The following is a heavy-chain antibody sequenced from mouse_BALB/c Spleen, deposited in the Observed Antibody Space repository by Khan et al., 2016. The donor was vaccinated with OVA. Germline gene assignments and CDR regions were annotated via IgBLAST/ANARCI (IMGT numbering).Heavy chain of an antibody. CDR2: ISYSGNT. V-gene: IGHV3-2*02. CDR3: ARIQGGDFDY. J-gene: IGHJ2*01. D-gene: IGHD3-2*02. CDR1: GYSITSDYA. Sequence: VQLKESGPGLVKPSQSLSLTCTVTGYSITSDYAWNWIRQFPGSKLEWMGYISYSGNTKYNPSLKSRISITRDTSKNQFFLQLNFVTIEDTATYYCARIQGGDFDYWGQGTTLTVSS.